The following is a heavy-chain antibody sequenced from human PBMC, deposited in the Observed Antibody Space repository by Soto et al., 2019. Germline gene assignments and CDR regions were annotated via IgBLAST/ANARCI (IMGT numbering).Heavy chain of an antibody. CDR2: SSSSGITI. Sequence: QVQLLESGGGLVKPGGSLRLSCAAAGFTFSDYYMSWIRQAPGTGLEGVSYSSSSGITIYYEDSVKGRFTISRDNAKNSLYLQMNSLRDEDTAVYYCARYSIAPSYYYYMDVWGKGTTVTVSS. J-gene: IGHJ6*03. CDR1: GFTFSDYY. V-gene: IGHV3-11*01. CDR3: ARYSIAPSYYYYMDV. D-gene: IGHD6-6*01.